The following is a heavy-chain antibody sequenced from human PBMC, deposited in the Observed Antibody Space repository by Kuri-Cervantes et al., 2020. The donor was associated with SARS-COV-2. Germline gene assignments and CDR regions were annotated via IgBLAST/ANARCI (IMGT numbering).Heavy chain of an antibody. V-gene: IGHV4-4*07. CDR2: IYTSGST. CDR3: ARVSWMQLWHRYFDN. CDR1: GGSISSYY. Sequence: ESLKISCTVSGGSISSYYWSWIRQPAGKGLEWIGRIYTSGSTNYNPSLKSRVTMSVDTSKNQFSLKLSSVTAADTAVYYCARVSWMQLWHRYFDNWDQGTLVTVSS. D-gene: IGHD5-18*01. J-gene: IGHJ4*02.